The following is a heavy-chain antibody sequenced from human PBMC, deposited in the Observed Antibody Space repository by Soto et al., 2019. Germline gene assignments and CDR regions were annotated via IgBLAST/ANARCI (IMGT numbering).Heavy chain of an antibody. J-gene: IGHJ4*02. Sequence: EVQLLESGGGLVQPGGSLRLSCAASGFTFSSYAMSWVRQAPGKGLEWVSAISGSGGSTYYADSVKGRFTISRDNSKNTLYLQMNSLRAEDTAVYYCAKGQVPARYYYGSGADYWGQGTLVTVSS. CDR1: GFTFSSYA. CDR2: ISGSGGST. V-gene: IGHV3-23*01. CDR3: AKGQVPARYYYGSGADY. D-gene: IGHD3-10*01.